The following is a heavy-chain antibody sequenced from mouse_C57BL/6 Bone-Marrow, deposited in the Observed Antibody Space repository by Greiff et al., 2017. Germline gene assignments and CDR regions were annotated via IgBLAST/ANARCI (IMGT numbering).Heavy chain of an antibody. Sequence: EVQLQESGPGLVKPSQSLSLTCSVTGYSITSGYYWNWIRQFPGNKLEWMGYISYDGSNNYNPSLKNRISITRDTSKNQFFLKLNSVTTEDTATYYCARGLYYGYDGGYYFDYWGQGTTLTVSS. J-gene: IGHJ2*01. D-gene: IGHD2-2*01. V-gene: IGHV3-6*01. CDR3: ARGLYYGYDGGYYFDY. CDR1: GYSITSGYY. CDR2: ISYDGSN.